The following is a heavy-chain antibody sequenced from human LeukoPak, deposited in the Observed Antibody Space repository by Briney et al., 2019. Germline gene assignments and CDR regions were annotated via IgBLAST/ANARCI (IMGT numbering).Heavy chain of an antibody. V-gene: IGHV3-30*18. J-gene: IGHJ4*02. Sequence: GGSLRLSCAASGFTFSSYGMHWVRQAPGKGLEWVAVISYDGSNKYYADSVKGRFTISRDNSKNTLYLQMNSLRAEDTAVYYCAKSHSSSWPPRFDYWGQGTLVTVSS. CDR1: GFTFSSYG. CDR3: AKSHSSSWPPRFDY. CDR2: ISYDGSNK. D-gene: IGHD6-13*01.